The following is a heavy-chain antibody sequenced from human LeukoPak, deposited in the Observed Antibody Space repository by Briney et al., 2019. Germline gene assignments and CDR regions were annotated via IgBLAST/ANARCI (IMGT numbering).Heavy chain of an antibody. CDR2: IKQDGSET. CDR3: ASDFWGAYRVDFYVY. J-gene: IGHJ4*02. Sequence: SGGSLRLYCAASGFTFSNYWMSWVGRGPGKGLEWVANIKQDGSETYYVDSVRGRLTISRDNARNSLYLQMNSLRADDTAIYYCASDFWGAYRVDFYVYWSEGAQVTVSS. V-gene: IGHV3-7*03. CDR1: GFTFSNYW. D-gene: IGHD3-3*01.